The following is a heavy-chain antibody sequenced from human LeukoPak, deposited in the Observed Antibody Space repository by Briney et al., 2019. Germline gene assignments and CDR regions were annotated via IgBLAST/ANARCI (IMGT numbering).Heavy chain of an antibody. Sequence: GGSLRLSCAASGFTFSSNSMNWVRQAPGKGLEWGSSISSSSTYIYYAYPVKGPFTISRDNAKNSLYLQMNRLRAEDTAVYYCARGYDYVWGSYRSGTEFDYWGQGALVTVSS. D-gene: IGHD3-16*02. CDR3: ARGYDYVWGSYRSGTEFDY. J-gene: IGHJ4*02. V-gene: IGHV3-21*01. CDR2: ISSSSTYI. CDR1: GFTFSSNS.